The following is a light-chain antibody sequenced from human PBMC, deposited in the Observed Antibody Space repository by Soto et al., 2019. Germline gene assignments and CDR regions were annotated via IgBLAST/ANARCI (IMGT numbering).Light chain of an antibody. CDR1: SSDIGAYNY. J-gene: IGLJ2*01. Sequence: QSALTQPASVSGSPGQSITISCTGTSSDIGAYNYVSWYQQHPGKAPKLMIYEVSNRPSGVSNRFSGSKSGNTASLTISGLQAEDEADYYCSSYTSRSTVLFGGGTKLTVL. V-gene: IGLV2-14*01. CDR3: SSYTSRSTVL. CDR2: EVS.